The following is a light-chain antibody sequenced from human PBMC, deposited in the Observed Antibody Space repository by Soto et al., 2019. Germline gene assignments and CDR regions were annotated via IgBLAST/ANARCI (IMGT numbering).Light chain of an antibody. V-gene: IGKV1-5*03. J-gene: IGKJ1*01. CDR3: QQYYNWPRT. CDR1: QTISSW. Sequence: PSTLSGSVGDRVTITCRASQTISSWLAWYQQKPGKAPKLLIYKASTLKSGVPSRFSGSGSGTEFTLTISSLQPDDFAVYYCQQYYNWPRTFGQGTKWIS. CDR2: KAS.